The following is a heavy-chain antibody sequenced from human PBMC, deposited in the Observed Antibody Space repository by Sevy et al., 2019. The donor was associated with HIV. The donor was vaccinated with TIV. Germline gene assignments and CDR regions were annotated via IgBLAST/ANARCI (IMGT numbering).Heavy chain of an antibody. Sequence: GGSLRLSCAASGFIFDDYAMHWVRQAPGKGLEWVSGISWDTVNIGYADSVKGQFTISRDNAKNSLYLQMNSLRAEDTALYYCTKDKRRYDILTRGGYFDYWGQGTLVTVSS. V-gene: IGHV3-9*01. CDR1: GFIFDDYA. J-gene: IGHJ4*02. CDR2: ISWDTVNI. CDR3: TKDKRRYDILTRGGYFDY. D-gene: IGHD3-9*01.